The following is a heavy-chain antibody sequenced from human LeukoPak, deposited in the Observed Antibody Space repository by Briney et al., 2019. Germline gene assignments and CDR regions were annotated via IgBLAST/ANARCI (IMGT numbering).Heavy chain of an antibody. J-gene: IGHJ6*02. Sequence: GGSLRLSCAASGFTFDDYGMSWVRQAPGKGLEWVSGINWNGGSTGYADSVKGRFTISRDNAKNSLYLQMNSLRAEDTALYHCARAAYYYGSGRGAYGMDVWGQGTTVTVSS. V-gene: IGHV3-20*01. CDR1: GFTFDDYG. CDR3: ARAAYYYGSGRGAYGMDV. CDR2: INWNGGST. D-gene: IGHD3-10*01.